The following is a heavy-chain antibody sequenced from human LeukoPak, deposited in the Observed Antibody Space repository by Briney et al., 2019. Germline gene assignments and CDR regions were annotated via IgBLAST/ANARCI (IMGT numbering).Heavy chain of an antibody. CDR1: GFTFSTHA. CDR3: AKGRAVEVVAAFNY. D-gene: IGHD2-15*01. Sequence: GGSLRLSCAASGFTFSTHAMSWVRQAPGKGLEWVSAIRGNGDTTYYADSVRGRFTISRDNSKNTLYLQMNSLRAEDTAVYYCAKGRAVEVVAAFNYWGQGTVVTVSS. CDR2: IRGNGDTT. V-gene: IGHV3-23*01. J-gene: IGHJ4*02.